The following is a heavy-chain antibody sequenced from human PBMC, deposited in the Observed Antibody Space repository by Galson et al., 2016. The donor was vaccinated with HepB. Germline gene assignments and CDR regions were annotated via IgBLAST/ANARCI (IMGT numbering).Heavy chain of an antibody. CDR1: GYTFTTYG. CDR3: ARDYHANWDVPTDTFDI. Sequence: SVKVSCKASGYTFTTYGIHWVRQAPGQGPEWMGWISTDNGKTDSAQRFQDRVILTTDTFTSTAYMELRSLRSDDTAVYYCARDYHANWDVPTDTFDIWGQGTMVTVSS. J-gene: IGHJ3*02. D-gene: IGHD1-1*01. CDR2: ISTDNGKT. V-gene: IGHV1-18*04.